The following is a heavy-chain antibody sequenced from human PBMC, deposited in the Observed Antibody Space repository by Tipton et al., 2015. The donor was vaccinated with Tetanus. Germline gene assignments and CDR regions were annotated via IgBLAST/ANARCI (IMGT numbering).Heavy chain of an antibody. CDR2: IYRTGST. Sequence: GLVKPSETLSLTCSVSGDSVSSGSYYWTWIRQPPGKGLEWIGYIYRTGSTKYNSSLKSGVTISLDTSKNQFSLKLTSVSAADTAVYYCARLTGHSMDVVDYYYFGMDVWGQGTKVTVSS. J-gene: IGHJ6*02. V-gene: IGHV4-61*01. CDR1: GDSVSSGSYY. CDR3: ARLTGHSMDVVDYYYFGMDV. D-gene: IGHD2-21*01.